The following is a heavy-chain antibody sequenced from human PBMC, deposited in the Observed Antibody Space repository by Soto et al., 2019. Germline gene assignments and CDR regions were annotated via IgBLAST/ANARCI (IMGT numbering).Heavy chain of an antibody. J-gene: IGHJ5*02. D-gene: IGHD2-2*01. V-gene: IGHV3-23*01. Sequence: EVQLLESGGNLVQPGGSLRLSCGASGFTFSNFAMSWVRQAPGRGLEWVSGLSDSGTRTYYAESVRGRFSSSIDNSNNTPNLPSNNLGADDTTVHYCARTLIGCTTPRDWKFHAMLAWGQGTPVTIST. CDR1: GFTFSNFA. CDR3: ARTLIGCTTPRDWKFHAMLA. CDR2: LSDSGTRT.